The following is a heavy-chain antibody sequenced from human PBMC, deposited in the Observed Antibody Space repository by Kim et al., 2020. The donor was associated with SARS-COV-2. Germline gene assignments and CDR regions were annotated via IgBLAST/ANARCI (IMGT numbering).Heavy chain of an antibody. Sequence: SETLSLTCTVSGGSISSYYWSWIRQPPGKGLEWIGYIYYSGSTNYNPSLKSRVTISVDTSKNQFSLKLSSVTAADTAVYYCARWGGELTIFGVVPPLYYYYDGMDVWGQGTTVTVSS. CDR3: ARWGGELTIFGVVPPLYYYYDGMDV. CDR1: GGSISSYY. V-gene: IGHV4-59*08. D-gene: IGHD3-3*01. CDR2: IYYSGST. J-gene: IGHJ6*02.